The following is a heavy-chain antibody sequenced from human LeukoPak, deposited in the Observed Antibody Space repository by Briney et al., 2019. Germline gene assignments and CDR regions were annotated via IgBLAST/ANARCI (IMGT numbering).Heavy chain of an antibody. CDR3: ARGYYGRGDY. V-gene: IGHV4-61*02. Sequence: SETLSLTCTVSGGSISSGSYYWTWIRQPAGKGLEWIGRIYTSGRTDYNPSLKSRVTISVDTSKNQFSLKLSSVTAADTAVYYCARGYYGRGDYWGQGTLVTVSS. CDR1: GGSISSGSYY. J-gene: IGHJ4*02. CDR2: IYTSGRT. D-gene: IGHD3-10*01.